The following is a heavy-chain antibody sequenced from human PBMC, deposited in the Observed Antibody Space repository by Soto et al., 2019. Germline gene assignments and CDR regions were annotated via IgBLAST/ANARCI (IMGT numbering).Heavy chain of an antibody. Sequence: SETLSLTCTVSNGSVSSGTYSWSWVRQPPGKGLEWIGYIYYSGTTYYTPSLKSRLTMSMDRANDHFSLNLTSVTAADTAVYFCARGHYYYGMDVWGQGITVTVSS. CDR2: IYYSGTT. J-gene: IGHJ6*02. V-gene: IGHV4-30-2*01. CDR1: NGSVSSGTYS. CDR3: ARGHYYYGMDV.